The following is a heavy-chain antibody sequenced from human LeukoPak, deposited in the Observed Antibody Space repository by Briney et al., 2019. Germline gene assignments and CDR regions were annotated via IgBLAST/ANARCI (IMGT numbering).Heavy chain of an antibody. D-gene: IGHD3-22*01. CDR2: ISWNSGSI. J-gene: IGHJ4*02. CDR1: GFTFDGYA. CDR3: AKCPGYYYDSGGHFDY. V-gene: IGHV3-9*03. Sequence: GRSLRLSCAASGFTFDGYAMHWVRQAPGKGLEWVSGISWNSGSIGYADSVKGRFSISRDNAKNSLYLQMNSLRAEDMALYYCAKCPGYYYDSGGHFDYWGQGTLVTVAS.